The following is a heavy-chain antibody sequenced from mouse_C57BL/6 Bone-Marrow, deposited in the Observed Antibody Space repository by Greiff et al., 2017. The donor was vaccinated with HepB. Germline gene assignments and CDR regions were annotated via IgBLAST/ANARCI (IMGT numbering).Heavy chain of an antibody. Sequence: EVQLVESGGGLVQPKGSLKLSCAASGFTFNTYAMHWVRQAPGKGLEWVARIRSKSSNYATYYADSVKDRFTISRDDSQSMLYLQMNNLKTEDTAMYYCVRGRGVKAWFAYWGQGTLVTVSA. J-gene: IGHJ3*01. CDR2: IRSKSSNYAT. CDR3: VRGRGVKAWFAY. CDR1: GFTFNTYA. V-gene: IGHV10-3*01. D-gene: IGHD2-2*01.